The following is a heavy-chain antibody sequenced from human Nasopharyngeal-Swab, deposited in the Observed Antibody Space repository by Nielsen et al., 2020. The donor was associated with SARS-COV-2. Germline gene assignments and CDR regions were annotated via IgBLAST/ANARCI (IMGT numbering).Heavy chain of an antibody. CDR2: ISSSSSYT. D-gene: IGHD6-13*01. J-gene: IGHJ4*02. V-gene: IGHV3-11*06. CDR1: GFTFSDYY. Sequence: EGSLRLSCAASGFTFSDYYMSWIRQAPGKGLEWVSYISSSSSYTNYADSVKGRFTISRDNAKNSLYLQMNSLRAEDTAVYYCARDSAAAGTVFDYWGQGTLVTVSS. CDR3: ARDSAAAGTVFDY.